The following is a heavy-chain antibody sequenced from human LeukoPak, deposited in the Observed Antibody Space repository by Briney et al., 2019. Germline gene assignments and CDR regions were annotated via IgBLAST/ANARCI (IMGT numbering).Heavy chain of an antibody. CDR3: ASASNTALDY. Sequence: GGSLRLSCAASGFTFSSYGMHWVRQAPGKGLEWVAVISYDGSNKYYADSVKGRFTIPRDNSKNTLYLQMNSLRAEDTAVYYCASASNTALDYWGQGTLVTVSS. CDR1: GFTFSSYG. J-gene: IGHJ4*02. CDR2: ISYDGSNK. D-gene: IGHD2-2*02. V-gene: IGHV3-30*03.